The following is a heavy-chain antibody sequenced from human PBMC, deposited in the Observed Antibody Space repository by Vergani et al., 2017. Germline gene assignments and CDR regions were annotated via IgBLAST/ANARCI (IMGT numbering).Heavy chain of an antibody. CDR1: GGSISSGGYY. D-gene: IGHD6-19*01. CDR2: TYYSGST. Sequence: QVQLQESGPGLVKPSQTLSLTCTVSGGSISSGGYYWSWIRQHPGKGLEWIGYTYYSGSTNYNPSLKSRVTIPVDTSKNQFSLKLSSVTAADTAVYYCARGSRSSSGWYEFDYWGQGTLVTVSS. CDR3: ARGSRSSSGWYEFDY. J-gene: IGHJ4*02. V-gene: IGHV4-31*03.